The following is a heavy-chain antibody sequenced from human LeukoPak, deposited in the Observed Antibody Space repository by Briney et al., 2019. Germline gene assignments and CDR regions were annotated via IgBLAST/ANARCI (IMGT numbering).Heavy chain of an antibody. V-gene: IGHV4-34*01. J-gene: IGHJ4*02. CDR2: INHSGST. CDR3: ARDPSSGSYDY. D-gene: IGHD6-19*01. CDR1: GGSFSGYY. Sequence: SETLSLTCAVYGGSFSGYYWSWIRQPPGKGLEWIGEINHSGSTNYNPSLKSRVTISVDTSKNQFSLKLSSVTAADTAVYYCARDPSSGSYDYWGPGTLVTVSS.